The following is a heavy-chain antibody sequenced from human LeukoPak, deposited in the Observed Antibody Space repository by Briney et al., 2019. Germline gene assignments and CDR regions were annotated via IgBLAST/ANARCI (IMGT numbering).Heavy chain of an antibody. D-gene: IGHD3-16*02. Sequence: ASVKVSCKASGYTFTSYVISWVRQAPGQGLEWMGWISAYNGNTNYAQKPQGRVTMTTDTSTSTAYMELRSLRSDDTAVYYCARSPYYDNVWGSYRSENAEYFQYWGQGTLVTVSS. V-gene: IGHV1-18*01. CDR2: ISAYNGNT. CDR1: GYTFTSYV. J-gene: IGHJ1*01. CDR3: ARSPYYDNVWGSYRSENAEYFQY.